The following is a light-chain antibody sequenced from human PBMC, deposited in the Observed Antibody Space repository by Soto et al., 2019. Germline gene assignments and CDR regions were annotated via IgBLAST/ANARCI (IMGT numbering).Light chain of an antibody. J-gene: IGKJ4*01. Sequence: EIVMTQSPATLSMFPGERATLSCRASQSVSSDLGWYQQKPGQAPRLLIHGAFIRAAGVPARFSGSGSGTEFTLTISSLQSEDSAVYDCQQYYTTPLTFGGGTKVEIK. CDR2: GAF. V-gene: IGKV3-15*01. CDR3: QQYYTTPLT. CDR1: QSVSSD.